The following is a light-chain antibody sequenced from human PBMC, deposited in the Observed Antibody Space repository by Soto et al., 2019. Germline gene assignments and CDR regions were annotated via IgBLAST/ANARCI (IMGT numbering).Light chain of an antibody. CDR1: QSVSSGY. CDR2: GAS. J-gene: IGKJ5*01. Sequence: LTHSPSSLYLAPGERVTVCCRASQSVSSGYLAWYQQKPGQAPRLLIYGASSRATGIPDRFSGSGSATDFTLTISRLEPEDFAVFYCQQYGGSPITFGQGTRLEIK. V-gene: IGKV3-20*01. CDR3: QQYGGSPIT.